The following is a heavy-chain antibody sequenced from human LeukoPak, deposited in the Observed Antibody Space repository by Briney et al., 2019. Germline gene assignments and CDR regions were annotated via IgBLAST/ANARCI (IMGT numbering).Heavy chain of an antibody. CDR1: GYTFTGYY. CDR2: INPNSGGT. D-gene: IGHD2-2*01. V-gene: IGHV1-2*04. CDR3: ALSYQLLSLRAFDI. Sequence: ASVKVSCKASGYTFTGYYMHWVRQAPGQGLEWMGWINPNSGGTNYAQKFQGWVTMTRDTSISTAYMELSRLRSDDTAVYYCALSYQLLSLRAFDIWGKGTMVTVSS. J-gene: IGHJ3*02.